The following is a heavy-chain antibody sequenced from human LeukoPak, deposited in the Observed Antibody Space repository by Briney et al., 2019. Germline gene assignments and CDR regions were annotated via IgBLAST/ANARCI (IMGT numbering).Heavy chain of an antibody. CDR3: GYTNNFYH. Sequence: GGSLRLSCVASGLSISGQWMNWVRQAPGQGLEWVANIKHDGSEEYYVDSVKGRFTISRDDGRNSVSLQMNSVRAEDTAVYYCGYTNNFYHWGQGTLVVVSS. J-gene: IGHJ4*02. D-gene: IGHD3-16*02. CDR2: IKHDGSEE. CDR1: GLSISGQW. V-gene: IGHV3-7*01.